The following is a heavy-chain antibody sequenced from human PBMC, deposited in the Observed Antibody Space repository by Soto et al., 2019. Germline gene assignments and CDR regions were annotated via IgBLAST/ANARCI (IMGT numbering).Heavy chain of an antibody. CDR3: ARDQLYDNDISGRPLNDFDV. V-gene: IGHV3-48*01. D-gene: IGHD3-22*01. J-gene: IGHJ3*01. Sequence: GGSLRLSCAASGFTFRNYGMNWVRQAPGKGLEWVSYIGIGSSTKYYADSVKGRFTISRDNAKNSLYLQMNSLRAEDTAVYYCARDQLYDNDISGRPLNDFDVWGQGTRSPSPQ. CDR1: GFTFRNYG. CDR2: IGIGSSTK.